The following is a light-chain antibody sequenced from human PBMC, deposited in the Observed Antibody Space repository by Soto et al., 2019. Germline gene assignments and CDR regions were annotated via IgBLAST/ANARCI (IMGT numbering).Light chain of an antibody. Sequence: ILLTQCAATVSLSPGERATLSCMARQSVXSYLGWYEQKPGQAPRILXYDASNMATGIPARLSGSGSGTDFTLTISSLEPEELAADDCQQRSNWPPTFGPGTKVEIK. J-gene: IGKJ3*01. CDR2: DAS. CDR1: QSVXSY. CDR3: QQRSNWPPT. V-gene: IGKV3-11*01.